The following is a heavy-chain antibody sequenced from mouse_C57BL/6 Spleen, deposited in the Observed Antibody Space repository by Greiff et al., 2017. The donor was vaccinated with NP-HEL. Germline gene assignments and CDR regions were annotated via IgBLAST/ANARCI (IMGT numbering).Heavy chain of an antibody. Sequence: EVKVVESEGGLVQPGSSMKLSCTASGFTFSDYYMAWVRQVPEKGLEWVANINYDGSSTYYLDSLKSRFIISRDNAKNILYLQMSSLKSEDTATYYCARDPHYYGSTYYFDYWGQGTTLTVSS. CDR3: ARDPHYYGSTYYFDY. CDR1: GFTFSDYY. D-gene: IGHD1-1*01. CDR2: INYDGSST. J-gene: IGHJ2*01. V-gene: IGHV5-16*01.